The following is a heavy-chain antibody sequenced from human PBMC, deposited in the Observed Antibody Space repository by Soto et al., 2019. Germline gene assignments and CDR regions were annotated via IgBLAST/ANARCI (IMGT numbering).Heavy chain of an antibody. CDR2: IIPIFGTA. CDR1: GCTFRSYA. V-gene: IGHV1-69*01. J-gene: IGHJ6*02. Sequence: CKDCGCTFRSYASRWVRHAPGQGLEWMGGIIPIFGTANYAQKFQGRVTITADESTSTAYMELSSLRSEDTAVYYCESFGVPRVYGMDVWGQRTTVTVYS. CDR3: ESFGVPRVYGMDV. D-gene: IGHD3-3*01.